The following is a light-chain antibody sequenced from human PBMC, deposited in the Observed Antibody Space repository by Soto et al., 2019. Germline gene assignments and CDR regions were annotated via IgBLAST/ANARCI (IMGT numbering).Light chain of an antibody. CDR3: HQYGSSHWT. V-gene: IGKV3-20*01. CDR1: QSVTSNY. CDR2: GAS. J-gene: IGKJ1*01. Sequence: EIVLTQSPGTLSLSSGERATLSCRASQSVTSNYLAWYQQKPGQAPRLLISGASSRATGIPDRFSGGGSGTDFTLTISRLEPEDFAVYYCHQYGSSHWTFGQGTKVDI.